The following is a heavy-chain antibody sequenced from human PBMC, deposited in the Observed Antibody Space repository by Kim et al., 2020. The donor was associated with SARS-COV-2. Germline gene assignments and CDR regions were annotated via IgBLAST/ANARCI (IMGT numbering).Heavy chain of an antibody. J-gene: IGHJ5*02. CDR2: IKKDGSEE. CDR1: GFTFSNNW. Sequence: GGSPRLSCAASGFTFSNNWMSWVRQAPGKGLEWVANIKKDGSEEYYVDSVKGRFIISRDNAKNSLYLQMSSLRVEDTAVYYCARDGDGYPSWGQGTLVTVSS. V-gene: IGHV3-7*01. D-gene: IGHD2-21*01. CDR3: ARDGDGYPS.